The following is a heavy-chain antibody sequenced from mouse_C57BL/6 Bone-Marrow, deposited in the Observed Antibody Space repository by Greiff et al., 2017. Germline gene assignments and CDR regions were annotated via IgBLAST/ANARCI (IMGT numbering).Heavy chain of an antibody. V-gene: IGHV10-1*01. CDR1: GFSFNTYA. J-gene: IGHJ3*01. CDR2: IRSKSNNYAT. CDR3: VRHGREVWFAY. Sequence: EVKVVESGGGLVQPKGSLKLSCAASGFSFNTYAMNWVRQAPGKGLEWVARIRSKSNNYATYYADSVKDRFTISRDDSESMLYLQMNNLKTEDTAMYYCVRHGREVWFAYWGQGTLVTVSA.